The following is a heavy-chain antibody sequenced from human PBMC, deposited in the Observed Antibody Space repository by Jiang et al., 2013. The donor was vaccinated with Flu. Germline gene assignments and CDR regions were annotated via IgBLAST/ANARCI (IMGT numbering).Heavy chain of an antibody. V-gene: IGHV6-1*01. CDR2: TYYRSKWYN. Sequence: SQTLSLTCAISGDSVSSNSAAWNWIRQSPSRGLEWLGRTYYRSKWYNDYAVSVKSRITINPDTSKNQFSLQLNSVTPEDTAVYYCARSPFNRFLEWLLPKDWYFDLWGRGTLVTVSS. CDR1: GDSVSSNSAA. CDR3: ARSPFNRFLEWLLPKDWYFDL. J-gene: IGHJ2*01. D-gene: IGHD3-3*01.